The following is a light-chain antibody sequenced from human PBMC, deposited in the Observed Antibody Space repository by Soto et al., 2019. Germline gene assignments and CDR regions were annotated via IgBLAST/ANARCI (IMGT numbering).Light chain of an antibody. CDR2: DTS. Sequence: EIVMTQSPATLSLSPGDRATLSCRASQSVSSNLVWYQQKPGQAPRLLIYDTSTRASDVPARFSGSGSETECTLTISGLQSEDSAVYFCQQYNNWPFSFGQGTRLEIK. J-gene: IGKJ5*01. V-gene: IGKV3-15*01. CDR3: QQYNNWPFS. CDR1: QSVSSN.